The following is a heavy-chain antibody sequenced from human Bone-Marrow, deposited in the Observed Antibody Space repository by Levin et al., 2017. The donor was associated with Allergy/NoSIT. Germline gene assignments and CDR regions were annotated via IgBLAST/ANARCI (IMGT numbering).Heavy chain of an antibody. CDR1: GFTFSTYS. V-gene: IGHV3-48*04. CDR2: IGSSSSAK. CDR3: VRDRSGSYYKGLFDP. D-gene: IGHD3-10*01. Sequence: GESLKISCVASGFTFSTYSMDWVRQAPGKGLEWVSYIGSSSSAKYYADSVKGRFTISRDNAKNSLYLQMNSLRAEDTAVYYCVRDRSGSYYKGLFDPWGQGTLVTVSS. J-gene: IGHJ5*02.